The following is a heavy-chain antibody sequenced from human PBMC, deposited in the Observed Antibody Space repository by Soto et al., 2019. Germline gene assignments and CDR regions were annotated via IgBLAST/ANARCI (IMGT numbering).Heavy chain of an antibody. V-gene: IGHV1-69*13. CDR1: GGTFSSYA. CDR3: ARALEIGGWGIQSYYYGLDV. CDR2: IIPIFGTA. D-gene: IGHD7-27*01. Sequence: GASVKVSCKASGGTFSSYAISWVRQAPGQGLEWMGGIIPIFGTANYAQKFQGRVTITADESTSTAYMELSSLRSEDTAVYYCARALEIGGWGIQSYYYGLDVWGQGTTVTVSS. J-gene: IGHJ6*02.